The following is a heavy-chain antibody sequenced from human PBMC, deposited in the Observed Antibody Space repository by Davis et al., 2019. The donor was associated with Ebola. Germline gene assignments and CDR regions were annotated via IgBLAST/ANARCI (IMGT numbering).Heavy chain of an antibody. J-gene: IGHJ5*02. V-gene: IGHV5-51*01. D-gene: IGHD6-19*01. CDR3: ARPLGNRGYSSGRGPGWFDP. CDR1: GYSFTSYW. CDR2: IYPGDSDT. Sequence: GESLKITCKASGYSFTSYWIGWVRQLPGKGLEWMGIIYPGDSDTSYSPSFHGHVTISADKSISTAYLQWSSLKASDTAMYYCARPLGNRGYSSGRGPGWFDPWGQGTLVTVSS.